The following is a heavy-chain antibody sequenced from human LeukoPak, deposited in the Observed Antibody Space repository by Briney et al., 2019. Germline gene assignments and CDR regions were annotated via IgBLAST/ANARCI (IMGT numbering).Heavy chain of an antibody. D-gene: IGHD4-11*01. V-gene: IGHV3-23*01. CDR3: ARATSGPYGMDV. Sequence: GGSLRLSCAASGFTFSSYAMSWVRQPPGKGLEWVSIIGGSGGDIHYADSVKGRFTISRDNSKNTLYLQMNSLRVEDTAIYYCARATSGPYGMDVWGQGTTVTVSS. CDR2: IGGSGGDI. J-gene: IGHJ6*02. CDR1: GFTFSSYA.